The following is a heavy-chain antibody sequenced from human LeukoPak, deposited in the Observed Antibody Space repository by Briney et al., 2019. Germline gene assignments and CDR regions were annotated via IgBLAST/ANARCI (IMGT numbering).Heavy chain of an antibody. Sequence: ASVKVSCKASGGTFSSYAISWVRQAPGQGLEWMGWISAYNGNTNYAQKLQGRVTMTTDTSTSTAYMELRSLRSDDTAVYYCARGRIVGADDAFDIWGQGTMVTVSS. D-gene: IGHD1-26*01. CDR1: GGTFSSYA. V-gene: IGHV1-18*01. CDR2: ISAYNGNT. J-gene: IGHJ3*02. CDR3: ARGRIVGADDAFDI.